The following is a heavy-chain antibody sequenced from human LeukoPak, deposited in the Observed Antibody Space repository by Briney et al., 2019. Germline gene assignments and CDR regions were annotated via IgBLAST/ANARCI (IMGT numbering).Heavy chain of an antibody. J-gene: IGHJ3*02. D-gene: IGHD3-22*01. V-gene: IGHV3-48*02. CDR1: GFTFSIYS. CDR2: ISSRSNII. Sequence: PGGSLRLSCAASGFTFSIYSMNWVRQAPGKGLEWVSYISSRSNIIHYADSVEGRFTISRDNAKNSLSLQMNSLRDEDTAVYYCARDYDTTGRAFDIRGQGTMVTVSS. CDR3: ARDYDTTGRAFDI.